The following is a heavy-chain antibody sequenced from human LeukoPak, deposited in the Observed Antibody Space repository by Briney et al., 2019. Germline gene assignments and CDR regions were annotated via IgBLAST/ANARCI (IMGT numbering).Heavy chain of an antibody. Sequence: ASVKVSCKASGGTFSSYAISWVRQAPGQGLEWMGGIIPIFGTANYAQKFQGRVTITTDESTSTAYMELSSLRSEDTPVYYCACNFQDYYYYYMDVLGKGTTVTVSS. V-gene: IGHV1-69*05. D-gene: IGHD2/OR15-2a*01. CDR2: IIPIFGTA. J-gene: IGHJ6*03. CDR1: GGTFSSYA. CDR3: ACNFQDYYYYYMDV.